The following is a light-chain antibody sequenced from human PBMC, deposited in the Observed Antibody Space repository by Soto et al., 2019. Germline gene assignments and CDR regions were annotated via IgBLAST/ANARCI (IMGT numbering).Light chain of an antibody. CDR3: QQFSSYST. J-gene: IGKJ1*01. CDR1: QSIDNW. CDR2: AAS. V-gene: IGKV1-5*01. Sequence: DIQMTQSPSTLSASVGDRVTITCRASQSIDNWLAWYQQKPGKAPKLLIYAASTLETGVPSRFSGSGSGTEFILTIKSLQPDDFATYYCQQFSSYSTFGQGTKVEIK.